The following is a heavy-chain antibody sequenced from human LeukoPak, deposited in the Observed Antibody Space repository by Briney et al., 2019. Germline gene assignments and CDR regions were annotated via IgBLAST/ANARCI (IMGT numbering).Heavy chain of an antibody. J-gene: IGHJ5*02. V-gene: IGHV4-59*08. Sequence: SETLSLTCTVSGASISSYYWSWIRQPPGKGLEWIGYIYSRGNSNYSPSLKSRVTISVDTPRNQFSLKVTSVTAADTAVYYCAADAGNWFDLWGQGILVTVSS. CDR1: GASISSYY. CDR3: AADAGNWFDL. D-gene: IGHD1-26*01. CDR2: IYSRGNS.